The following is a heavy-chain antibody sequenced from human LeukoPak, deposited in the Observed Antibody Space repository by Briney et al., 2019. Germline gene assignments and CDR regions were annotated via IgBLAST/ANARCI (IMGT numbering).Heavy chain of an antibody. D-gene: IGHD2-15*01. Sequence: GGSLRLSCTASGFTFGDYAMSWFRQAPGKGLEWVGFIRSKAHGGTTEYAASVKGRFSISRDDSKSIAYLQMNSLKTEDTAMYYCTRGEIVVVVAATATYYGMDVWGQGTTVTVSS. CDR1: GFTFGDYA. CDR3: TRGEIVVVVAATATYYGMDV. CDR2: IRSKAHGGTT. J-gene: IGHJ6*02. V-gene: IGHV3-49*03.